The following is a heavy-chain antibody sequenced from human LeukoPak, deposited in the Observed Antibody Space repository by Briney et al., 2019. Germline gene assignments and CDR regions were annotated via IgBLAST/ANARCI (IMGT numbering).Heavy chain of an antibody. CDR1: GGSFSGYY. Sequence: PSETLSLTCAVYGGSFSGYYWSWIRQPPGKGLEWIGEINHSGSTNYNPSLKSRVTISVDTSKNQFSLKLSSVTAADTAVYYCASWVAAAGTNWFDPWGQGTLVTVS. D-gene: IGHD6-13*01. CDR2: INHSGST. V-gene: IGHV4-34*01. J-gene: IGHJ5*02. CDR3: ASWVAAAGTNWFDP.